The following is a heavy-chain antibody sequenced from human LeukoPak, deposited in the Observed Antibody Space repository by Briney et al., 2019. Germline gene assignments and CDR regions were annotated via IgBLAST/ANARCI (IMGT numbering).Heavy chain of an antibody. D-gene: IGHD2-15*01. CDR3: AKAPVTSCRGAFCYPLDS. CDR1: GFSLRSYA. V-gene: IGHV3-23*01. CDR2: ISSSDDGT. Sequence: GGSLRLSCAASGFSLRSYAMSWVRQAPGKGLEWVSAISSSDDGTYHAGSVRGRFTISRDSSKNTLYLQMNNLRTEDAAIYYCAKAPVTSCRGAFCYPLDSWGQGTLVTVSS. J-gene: IGHJ4*02.